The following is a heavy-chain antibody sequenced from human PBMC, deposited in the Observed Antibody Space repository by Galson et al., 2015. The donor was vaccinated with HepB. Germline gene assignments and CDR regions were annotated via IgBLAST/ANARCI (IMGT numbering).Heavy chain of an antibody. D-gene: IGHD1-26*01. V-gene: IGHV3-7*01. CDR2: IKQDGSEK. CDR3: ARSVGATLDY. J-gene: IGHJ4*02. CDR1: GFTFSVYW. Sequence: SLRLSCAASGFTFSVYWMNWVRQAPGKGLEWVANIKQDGSEKYYVDSVKGRFTISRDNAKNSLYLQMNSLRDEDTAVYYCARSVGATLDYWGQGTLVTVSS.